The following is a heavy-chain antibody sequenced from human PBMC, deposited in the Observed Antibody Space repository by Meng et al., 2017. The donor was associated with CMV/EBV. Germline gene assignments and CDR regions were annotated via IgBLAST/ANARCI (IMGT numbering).Heavy chain of an antibody. J-gene: IGHJ4*02. CDR2: ISSSSSYI. CDR1: GFTFSSYS. D-gene: IGHD6-6*01. CDR3: VRPGSGSIAAY. V-gene: IGHV3-21*01. Sequence: GESLKISCAASGFTFSSYSMNWVRQAPGKGLEWVSSISSSSSYIYYADSVKGRFTISRDNAKNSLYLQMNSLRAEDTAVYYCVRPGSGSIAAYWGQGTLVTVSS.